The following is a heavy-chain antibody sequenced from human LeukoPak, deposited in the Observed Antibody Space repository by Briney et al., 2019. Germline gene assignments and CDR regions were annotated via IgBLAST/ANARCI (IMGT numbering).Heavy chain of an antibody. D-gene: IGHD3-10*01. CDR1: GGSISSYY. CDR2: IYYSGST. Sequence: WETLSLTCTVSGGSISSYYWSWIRQPPGKGLEWIGYIYYSGSTNHNPSLKSRVTISVDTSKNQFSLKLRSVTAADMAVYYCARHSMVRGVISYFDYWGQGTLVTLSS. V-gene: IGHV4-59*08. J-gene: IGHJ4*02. CDR3: ARHSMVRGVISYFDY.